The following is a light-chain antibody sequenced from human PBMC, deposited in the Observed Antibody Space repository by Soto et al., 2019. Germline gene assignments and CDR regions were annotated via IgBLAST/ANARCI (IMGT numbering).Light chain of an antibody. Sequence: QLVLTQPPSVSGAPGQRVTISCTGSSSDIGAGYDVHWYQQLPGTAPKLLIYGNNNRPSGVPDRFSGSKSGTSASLAISGLQSEDDADYLCAAWDDNLNGPLFGTGTKLTVL. V-gene: IGLV1-40*01. CDR3: AAWDDNLNGPL. CDR2: GNN. J-gene: IGLJ1*01. CDR1: SSDIGAGYD.